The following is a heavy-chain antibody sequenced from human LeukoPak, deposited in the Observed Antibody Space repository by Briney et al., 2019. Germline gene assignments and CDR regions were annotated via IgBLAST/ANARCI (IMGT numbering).Heavy chain of an antibody. J-gene: IGHJ5*02. D-gene: IGHD1-1*01. CDR1: GFTFTTYW. Sequence: PGGSLRLSCAASGFTFTTYWMSWVRQAPGKGLEWVANMKPDGSEIFYVDSVKGRFTIFRDNAKNSLYLQMNSLRAEDTAVYFCARVSDWSWFDPWGQGTLVTVSS. CDR2: MKPDGSEI. CDR3: ARVSDWSWFDP. V-gene: IGHV3-7*01.